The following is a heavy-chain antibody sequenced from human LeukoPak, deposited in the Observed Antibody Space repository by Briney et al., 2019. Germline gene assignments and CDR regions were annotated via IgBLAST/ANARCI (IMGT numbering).Heavy chain of an antibody. D-gene: IGHD5-24*01. CDR3: ARLDVYNSPADY. V-gene: IGHV5-51*01. J-gene: IGHJ4*02. CDR1: AYRFASFW. CDR2: IFPGDSDT. Sequence: GESLKISCKGSAYRFASFWIGWVRQMPGKGLEWVGIIFPGDSDTRYSPSFQGQVTISADKSISTAYLQWSSLKASDTAMYYCARLDVYNSPADYWGQGTLVTVSS.